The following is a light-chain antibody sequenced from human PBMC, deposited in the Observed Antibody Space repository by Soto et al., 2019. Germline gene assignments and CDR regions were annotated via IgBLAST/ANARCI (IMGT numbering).Light chain of an antibody. CDR3: HQYGSSPLT. V-gene: IGKV3-20*01. CDR2: GAS. J-gene: IGKJ4*01. CDR1: QSVSSSY. Sequence: EIVLTQSPGTLSLSPGERATLSCRASQSVSSSYLAWYQQKPGQAPRLLIYGASSRATGITDRFSGSGSGTDFTVTISRLELEDFAVYYCHQYGSSPLTFGGGTKVEIK.